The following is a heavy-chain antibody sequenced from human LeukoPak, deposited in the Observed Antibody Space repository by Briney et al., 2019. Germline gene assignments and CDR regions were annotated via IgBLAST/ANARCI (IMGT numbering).Heavy chain of an antibody. CDR1: GFTFSSYS. CDR3: AREVGSTSGYYYYGMDV. V-gene: IGHV3-21*01. Sequence: GGSLRLSCAASGFTFSSYSMNWVRQAPGKGLEWVSSISSSSSYIHYADSVKGRFTISRDNAKNSLYLQMNSLRAEDTAVYYCAREVGSTSGYYYYGMDVWGQGTTVTVSS. J-gene: IGHJ6*02. D-gene: IGHD2-2*01. CDR2: ISSSSSYI.